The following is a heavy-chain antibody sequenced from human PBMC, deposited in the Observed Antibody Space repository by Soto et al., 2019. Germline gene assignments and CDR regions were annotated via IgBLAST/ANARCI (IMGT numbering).Heavy chain of an antibody. D-gene: IGHD3-9*01. Sequence: PGGSLRLSCAASGFTVSSKYMSWVRQAPGKGLEWVSLIQSGGTTYYADSVKGRFTISRDNAKNSLYLQMNSLRAEDTALYYCAKGGYDILTGYYPYYYYYYMDVWGKGTTVTVSS. V-gene: IGHV3-53*05. CDR1: GFTVSSKY. CDR3: AKGGYDILTGYYPYYYYYYMDV. CDR2: IQSGGTT. J-gene: IGHJ6*03.